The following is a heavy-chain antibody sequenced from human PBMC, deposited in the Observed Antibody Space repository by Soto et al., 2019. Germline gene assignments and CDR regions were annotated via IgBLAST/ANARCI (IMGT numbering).Heavy chain of an antibody. D-gene: IGHD3-10*01. CDR1: GGTFNTYT. CDR3: ATSYGSGSTHFDS. Sequence: QVQLVQSGAEVKKPGSSVKDSCTASGGTFNTYTINWVRQAPGQRPEWVGRVNPIVGMSSSASKFQGRVTLTADKSTSKAYMDLTGLKSEDTAVSYCATSYGSGSTHFDSWGQGTLVTVSS. J-gene: IGHJ4*02. CDR2: VNPIVGMS. V-gene: IGHV1-69*02.